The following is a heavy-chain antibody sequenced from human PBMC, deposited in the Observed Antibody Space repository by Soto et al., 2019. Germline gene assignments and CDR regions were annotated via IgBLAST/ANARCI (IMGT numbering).Heavy chain of an antibody. V-gene: IGHV3-23*01. Sequence: HPGGSLRLSCAASGFTFSSYAMSWVRQAPGKGLEWVSAISGSGGSTYYADSVKGRFTISRDNSKNTLYLQMNSLRAEDTAVYYCAKDGPPGYCSGGSCYSDYWGQGTLVTVSS. J-gene: IGHJ4*02. D-gene: IGHD2-15*01. CDR1: GFTFSSYA. CDR3: AKDGPPGYCSGGSCYSDY. CDR2: ISGSGGST.